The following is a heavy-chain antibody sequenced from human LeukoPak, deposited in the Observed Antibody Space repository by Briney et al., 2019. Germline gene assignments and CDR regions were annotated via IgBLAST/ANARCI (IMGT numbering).Heavy chain of an antibody. D-gene: IGHD3-10*01. CDR2: INPNSGGT. V-gene: IGHV1-2*02. J-gene: IGHJ5*02. CDR1: GYTFTGYY. CDR3: AREVRGGNWFDP. Sequence: ASVKVSCKASGYTFTGYYMHWVRQAPGQGLEWMGWINPNSGGTNYAQKFQGRVTMTRDTSTGTVYMELSSLRSEDTAVYYCAREVRGGNWFDPWGQGTLVTVSS.